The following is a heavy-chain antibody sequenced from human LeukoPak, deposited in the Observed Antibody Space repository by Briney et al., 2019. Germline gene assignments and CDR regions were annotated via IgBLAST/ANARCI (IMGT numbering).Heavy chain of an antibody. J-gene: IGHJ2*01. CDR2: ISSSGSTI. Sequence: GGSLRLSCAASGFTFSSYEMNWVRQAPGRGLEWASYISSSGSTIYYADSVKGRFTISRDNAKNSLYLQMNSLRAEDTAVYYCARDPTTVTTEPEYFDLWGRGTLVTVSS. V-gene: IGHV3-48*03. D-gene: IGHD4-17*01. CDR3: ARDPTTVTTEPEYFDL. CDR1: GFTFSSYE.